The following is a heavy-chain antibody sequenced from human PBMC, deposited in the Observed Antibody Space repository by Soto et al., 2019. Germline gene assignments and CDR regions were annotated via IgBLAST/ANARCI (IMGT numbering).Heavy chain of an antibody. CDR2: INTYNGMT. D-gene: IGHD5-12*01. V-gene: IGHV1-18*01. Sequence: QVQLVQSGGEVKKPGASVTVSCKASGYTFINYHITWVRQAPGQGLEWMAWINTYNGMTDYAQRFQGRVTMTRDTSTSTAYMELRNLGSDNTAVYFCAKSPRGEMATYWGQGTLFTVSS. CDR3: AKSPRGEMATY. CDR1: GYTFINYH. J-gene: IGHJ4*02.